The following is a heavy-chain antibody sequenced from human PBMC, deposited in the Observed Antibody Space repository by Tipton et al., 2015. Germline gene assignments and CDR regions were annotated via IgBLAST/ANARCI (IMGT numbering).Heavy chain of an antibody. CDR2: ISGSGDST. V-gene: IGHV3-23*01. J-gene: IGHJ1*01. CDR1: GFTFSSYA. Sequence: GSLRLSCAASGFTFSSYAMSWVRQAPGKGLEWVSAISGSGDSTYYADSVKGRFTISRDNSKNTLNLQMNSLRAGDTAVYYCVRDQYYYDSSVMGDEYFQHWGRGTLVTVSS. D-gene: IGHD3-22*01. CDR3: VRDQYYYDSSVMGDEYFQH.